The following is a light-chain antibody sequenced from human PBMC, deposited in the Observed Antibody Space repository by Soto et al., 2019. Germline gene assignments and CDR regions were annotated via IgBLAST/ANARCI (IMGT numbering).Light chain of an antibody. CDR2: KAS. CDR1: QSISSW. J-gene: IGKJ1*01. CDR3: QQYNSYS. Sequence: DIQMTQSPSTLSASVGDRVTITCRASQSISSWLAWYQQKPGKAPKLLIYKASTLESGVPSRFSGSTSGTEFTLTIRSLQPDDFATYYCQQYNSYSFGQGTRL. V-gene: IGKV1-5*03.